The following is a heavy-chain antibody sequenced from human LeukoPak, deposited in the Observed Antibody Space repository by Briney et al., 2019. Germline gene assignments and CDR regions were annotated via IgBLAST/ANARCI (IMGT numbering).Heavy chain of an antibody. CDR3: ASIVVVTATLDAFDI. V-gene: IGHV3-30-3*01. Sequence: GGSLRLSCAASGFTFSSYAMHWVRQAPGKGLEWVAVISYDGSNKDYADSVEGRFTISRDNSKNTLYLQMNSLRAEDTAVYYCASIVVVTATLDAFDIWGQGTMVTVSS. D-gene: IGHD2-21*02. J-gene: IGHJ3*02. CDR1: GFTFSSYA. CDR2: ISYDGSNK.